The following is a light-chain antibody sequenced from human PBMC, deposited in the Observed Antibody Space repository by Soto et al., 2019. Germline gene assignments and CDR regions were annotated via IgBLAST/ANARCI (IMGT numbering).Light chain of an antibody. Sequence: DIQMTQSPSTLSASVGDRVTITCRASQSISSWLAWYQQKPGRAPNLLIYKASFLESGVPSRFSGSGSGTEFTLTISSLQPDDFATYYCQQYLNYPLSFGGGTKVDIK. J-gene: IGKJ4*01. CDR2: KAS. CDR1: QSISSW. CDR3: QQYLNYPLS. V-gene: IGKV1-5*03.